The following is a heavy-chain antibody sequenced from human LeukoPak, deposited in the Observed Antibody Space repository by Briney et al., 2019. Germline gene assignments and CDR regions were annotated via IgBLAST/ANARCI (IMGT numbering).Heavy chain of an antibody. Sequence: SETLSLTCAVHGASSSNYYLTWIRQSPGKGLEWIGESSHIGSTSYNPSLQSRVTVSLQTSNNQFSLKLASVTAADTAVYYCARRRCYYGSGAPYDYYYMDVWGEGTTVTVSS. V-gene: IGHV4-34*01. J-gene: IGHJ6*03. CDR3: ARRRCYYGSGAPYDYYYMDV. CDR2: SSHIGST. D-gene: IGHD3-10*01. CDR1: GASSSNYY.